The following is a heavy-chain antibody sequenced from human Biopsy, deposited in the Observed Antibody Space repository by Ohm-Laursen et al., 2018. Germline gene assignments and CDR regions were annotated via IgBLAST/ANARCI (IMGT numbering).Heavy chain of an antibody. V-gene: IGHV3-11*01. CDR1: GFSFSGYH. CDR3: ARDTRWSPYSMDV. Sequence: SLRLSCSASGFSFSGYHMRWIRPAAGRGLEWVSYISGGGTIYYGDSMKGRVTISRDNAKNSLYLQMHSLRAEDTAVYYCARDTRWSPYSMDVWGQGTTVTVSS. D-gene: IGHD4-23*01. CDR2: ISGGGTI. J-gene: IGHJ6*02.